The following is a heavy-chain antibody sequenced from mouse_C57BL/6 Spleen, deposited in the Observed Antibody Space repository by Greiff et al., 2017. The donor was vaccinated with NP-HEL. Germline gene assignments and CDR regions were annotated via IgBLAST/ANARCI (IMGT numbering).Heavy chain of an antibody. D-gene: IGHD1-1*01. J-gene: IGHJ2*01. CDR1: GYTFTSYW. CDR3: AKAGYGSSFYYFDY. V-gene: IGHV1-55*01. Sequence: QVQLKQPGAELVKPGASVKMSCKASGYTFTSYWITWVKQRPGQGLEWIGDIYPGSGSTNYNEKFKSKATLTVDTSSSTAYMQLSSLTSEDSAVYYCAKAGYGSSFYYFDYWGQGTTLTVSS. CDR2: IYPGSGST.